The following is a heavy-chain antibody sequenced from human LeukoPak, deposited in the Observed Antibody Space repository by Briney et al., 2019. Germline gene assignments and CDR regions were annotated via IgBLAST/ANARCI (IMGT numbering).Heavy chain of an antibody. CDR1: GGSISSYY. D-gene: IGHD3-22*01. Sequence: SETLSLTCTVSGGSISSYYWSWIRQPPGKGLEWIGYIYYSGSTNYNPSLKSRVTMSVDTSKNQFSLKLSSVTAADTAVYYCARNLGAYYYDSSGYSYWGQGTLVTVSS. CDR2: IYYSGST. J-gene: IGHJ4*02. CDR3: ARNLGAYYYDSSGYSY. V-gene: IGHV4-59*08.